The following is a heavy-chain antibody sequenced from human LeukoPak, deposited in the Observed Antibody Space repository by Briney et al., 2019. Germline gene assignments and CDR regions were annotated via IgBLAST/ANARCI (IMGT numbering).Heavy chain of an antibody. CDR1: GFTFSSFA. CDR3: AKVGEDYYYYMDV. D-gene: IGHD3-10*01. J-gene: IGHJ6*03. CDR2: ISGSGGST. V-gene: IGHV3-23*01. Sequence: GGSLRLSCATSGFTFSSFAMTWVRQAPGKGLEWVSAISGSGGSTYYADSVKGRFTISRDNSKNTLYLQMNSLRAEDTAVYYCAKVGEDYYYYMDVWGKGTTVTVSS.